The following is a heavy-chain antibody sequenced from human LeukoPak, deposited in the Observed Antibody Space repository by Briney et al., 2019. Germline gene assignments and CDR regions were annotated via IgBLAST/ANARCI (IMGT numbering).Heavy chain of an antibody. Sequence: PSETLSLTCTVSGGSISSSSYYWGWIRQPPGKGLEWIGSIYCSGSTYYNPSLKSRVTISVDTSKNQFSLKLSSVTAADAAVYYCARDRVLWYSYYYMDVWGKGTTVPVSS. J-gene: IGHJ6*03. CDR1: GGSISSSSYY. V-gene: IGHV4-39*07. CDR2: IYCSGST. CDR3: ARDRVLWYSYYYMDV.